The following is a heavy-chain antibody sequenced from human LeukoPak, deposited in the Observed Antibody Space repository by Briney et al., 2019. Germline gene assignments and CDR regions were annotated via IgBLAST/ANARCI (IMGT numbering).Heavy chain of an antibody. CDR1: GFTFSSYA. Sequence: GASLRLSCAASGFTFSSYAMSWVRQAPGKGLEWVSAFSGSGGSTYYADSVKGRFTISRDNSKNTLYLQMNSLRAEDTAVYYCAKDQTYDFWSGSPVWFDPWGQGTLVTVSS. CDR3: AKDQTYDFWSGSPVWFDP. CDR2: FSGSGGST. D-gene: IGHD3-3*01. J-gene: IGHJ5*02. V-gene: IGHV3-23*01.